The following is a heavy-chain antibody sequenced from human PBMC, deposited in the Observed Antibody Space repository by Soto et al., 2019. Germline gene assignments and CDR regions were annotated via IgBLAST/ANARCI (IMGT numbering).Heavy chain of an antibody. D-gene: IGHD6-19*01. CDR1: GFTFSYYA. CDR3: AIDATRSDGWYCFDY. CDR2: ISDSGGTT. V-gene: IGHV3-23*01. J-gene: IGHJ4*02. Sequence: GGSLRLSCAASGFTFSYYAMGWVRQAPGKGLEWVSVISDSGGTTYYADSVKGRFTISRDNSKNALYLQMSSLRADDTAIYYCAIDATRSDGWYCFDYWGQGTLVTVSS.